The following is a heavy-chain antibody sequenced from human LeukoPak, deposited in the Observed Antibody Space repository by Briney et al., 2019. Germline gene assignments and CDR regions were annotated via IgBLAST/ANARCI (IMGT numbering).Heavy chain of an antibody. CDR3: ARAEVEGSWSTFHYFYGMDV. D-gene: IGHD6-13*01. Sequence: GGSLRLSCPASGFTFSSYSMNWVRQAPGKGLEWVSSITSSSSYIYYADSVKGRFTISRDNAKNSLYLQMNSLRAEDTAVYYCARAEVEGSWSTFHYFYGMDVWGQGTTVTVSS. V-gene: IGHV3-21*01. CDR1: GFTFSSYS. CDR2: ITSSSSYI. J-gene: IGHJ6*02.